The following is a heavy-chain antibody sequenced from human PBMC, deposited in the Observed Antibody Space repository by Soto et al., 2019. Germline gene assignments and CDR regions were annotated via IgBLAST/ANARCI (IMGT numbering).Heavy chain of an antibody. CDR1: GSTFTSYY. Sequence: ASVKVSCKASGSTFTSYYMHWVRQAPGQGLEWMGIINPSGGSTSYAQKFQGRATMTRDTSTSTVYMELSSLRSEDTAVYYCARGDYDFWSGLVNWFDPWGQGTLVTVSS. J-gene: IGHJ5*02. CDR2: INPSGGST. D-gene: IGHD3-3*01. V-gene: IGHV1-46*03. CDR3: ARGDYDFWSGLVNWFDP.